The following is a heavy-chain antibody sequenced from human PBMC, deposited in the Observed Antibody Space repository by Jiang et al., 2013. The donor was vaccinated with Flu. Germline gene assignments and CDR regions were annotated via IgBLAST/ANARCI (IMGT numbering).Heavy chain of an antibody. J-gene: IGHJ6*02. D-gene: IGHD3-22*01. Sequence: LLKPSETLSLTCNVSGGSISSYYWSWIRQPPGKGLEWIGYIYYSGSTNYNPSLKSRVTISVDTSKNQFSLKLSSVTAADTAVYYCARVKAATNYYDMGYYYGMDVWGQGTTVTVSS. V-gene: IGHV4-59*01. CDR3: ARVKAATNYYDMGYYYGMDV. CDR2: IYYSGST. CDR1: GGSISSYY.